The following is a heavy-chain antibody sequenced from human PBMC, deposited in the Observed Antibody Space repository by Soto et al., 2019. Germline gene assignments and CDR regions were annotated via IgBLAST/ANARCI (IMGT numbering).Heavy chain of an antibody. CDR1: GGSFIGYY. CDR3: ARRAAAGSNWFDP. D-gene: IGHD6-13*01. J-gene: IGHJ5*02. Sequence: SETLSLTCAVYGGSFIGYYWSWILQPPWKGLEWIGEINHSGSTNYNPSLKSRVTISVDTSKNQFSLKLSSVTAADTAVYYCARRAAAGSNWFDPWGQGTLVTVSS. CDR2: INHSGST. V-gene: IGHV4-34*01.